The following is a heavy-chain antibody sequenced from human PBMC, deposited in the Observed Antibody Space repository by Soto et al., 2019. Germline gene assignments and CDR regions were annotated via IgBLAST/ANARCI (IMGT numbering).Heavy chain of an antibody. D-gene: IGHD3-10*01. CDR3: ARDGLIRITMVRGVIRIYLDF. CDR2: ISSSSSYI. CDR1: GFTFSSDS. J-gene: IGHJ6*04. V-gene: IGHV3-21*01. Sequence: GGSLRLSCAASGFTFSSDSMNWVLQAPGKGLEWVSSISSSSSYIYYADSVKGRFTISRDNAKNSLYPQMNSLRAEDTAVYYCARDGLIRITMVRGVIRIYLDFWGKGTTVTVSS.